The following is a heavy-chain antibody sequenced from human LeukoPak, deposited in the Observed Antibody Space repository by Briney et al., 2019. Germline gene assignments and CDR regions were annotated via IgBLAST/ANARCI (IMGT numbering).Heavy chain of an antibody. V-gene: IGHV3-48*02. J-gene: IGHJ4*02. Sequence: QSGGSLRLSCAASGFTFKTYSMVWVRHTPGKGLEWVSYISSGGGVIHYADSVKGRFTTSRENAQNSLYLQMNSLRDEDTAVYYCARVGVGTWASSWDHWGQGTLVTVSS. CDR1: GFTFKTYS. D-gene: IGHD2-15*01. CDR2: ISSGGGVI. CDR3: ARVGVGTWASSWDH.